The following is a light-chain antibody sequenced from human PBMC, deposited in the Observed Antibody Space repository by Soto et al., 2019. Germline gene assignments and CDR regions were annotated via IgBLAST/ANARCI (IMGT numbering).Light chain of an antibody. CDR2: AAS. J-gene: IGKJ2*01. Sequence: DLLMPQSPSSLSASVGDRVTITCRASQSISSYLNWYQQKPGKAPKLLIYAASSLQSGVPSRFSGSGSGTDFTLTISSLQPEDFATYYCQHSYSTYTFGQGTKLEIK. CDR1: QSISSY. CDR3: QHSYSTYT. V-gene: IGKV1-39*01.